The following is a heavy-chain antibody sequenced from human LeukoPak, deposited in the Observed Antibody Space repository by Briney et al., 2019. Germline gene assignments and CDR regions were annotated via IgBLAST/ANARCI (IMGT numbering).Heavy chain of an antibody. CDR2: ISSSGSAI. CDR1: GFTFSSFN. J-gene: IGHJ4*02. CDR3: VRDVLDRGFGIFDY. V-gene: IGHV3-48*01. Sequence: GRSLRLSCAASGFTFSSFNMNWVRQAPGKGLEWVSNISSSGSAIYYADSVKGRFTISRDNAKNSLYLQMNSLRAEDTAVYYCVRDVLDRGFGIFDYWGQGSLVTVSS. D-gene: IGHD3-10*01.